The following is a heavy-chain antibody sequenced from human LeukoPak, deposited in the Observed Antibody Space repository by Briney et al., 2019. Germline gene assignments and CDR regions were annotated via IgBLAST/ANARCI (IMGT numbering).Heavy chain of an antibody. D-gene: IGHD6-19*01. J-gene: IGHJ6*02. V-gene: IGHV4-59*01. CDR2: IYYSGST. CDR3: ARDGYSSGWYPGYYYYYGMDV. Sequence: SETLSLTCTVSGVSISSYYWSWIRQPPGKGLEWIGYIYYSGSTNYNPSLKSRVTISVDTSKNQFSLKLSSVTAADTAVYYCARDGYSSGWYPGYYYYYGMDVWGQGTTVTVSS. CDR1: GVSISSYY.